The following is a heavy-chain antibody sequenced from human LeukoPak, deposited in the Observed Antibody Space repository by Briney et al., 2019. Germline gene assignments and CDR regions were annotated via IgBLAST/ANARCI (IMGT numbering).Heavy chain of an antibody. CDR2: IYHSGST. Sequence: SETLSLTCTVSGGSIRTNYWSWIRQPPGKGLEWIGSIYHSGSTYYNPSLKSRVTISVDTSKNQFSLNLSSVTAADTAVYYCARGDITMVRGVRDNWFDPWGQGTLVTVSS. D-gene: IGHD3-10*01. J-gene: IGHJ5*02. CDR3: ARGDITMVRGVRDNWFDP. CDR1: GGSIRTNY. V-gene: IGHV4-38-2*02.